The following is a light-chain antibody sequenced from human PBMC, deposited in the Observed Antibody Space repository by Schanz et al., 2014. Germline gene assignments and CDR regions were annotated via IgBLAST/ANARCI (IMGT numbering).Light chain of an antibody. CDR3: CSYAGTTTVNCV. J-gene: IGLJ3*02. V-gene: IGLV2-23*03. Sequence: QSALTQPASVSGSPGQSITISCTGTTSDVGSYNLVSWYQQHPGKAPKLIIYEGSKRPSGVSNRFSGSKSGNTASLTISGLQAEDEADYYCCSYAGTTTVNCVFGGGTKLTVL. CDR2: EGS. CDR1: TSDVGSYNL.